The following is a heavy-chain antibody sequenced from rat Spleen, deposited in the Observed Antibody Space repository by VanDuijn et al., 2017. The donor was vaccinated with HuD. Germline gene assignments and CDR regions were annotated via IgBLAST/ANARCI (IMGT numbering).Heavy chain of an antibody. CDR2: ISYDDTST. D-gene: IGHD1-2*01. J-gene: IGHJ2*01. Sequence: EVQLVESDGGLVQPGRSLKLSCAASGFTFSDYYMAWVRQAPKKGLEWVASISYDDTSTHYRDSVKGRFTISRDNAKSTLYLQMNSLRSEDTATYYCTRGGFYRHWGQGVMVTVSS. V-gene: IGHV5-20*01. CDR3: TRGGFYRH. CDR1: GFTFSDYY.